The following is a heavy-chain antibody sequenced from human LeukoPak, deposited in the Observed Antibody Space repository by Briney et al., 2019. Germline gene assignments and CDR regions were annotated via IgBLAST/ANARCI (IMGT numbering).Heavy chain of an antibody. CDR2: INWNGGST. CDR1: GFTFDDYG. D-gene: IGHD6-13*01. CDR3: AKVVGIAIDY. J-gene: IGHJ4*02. Sequence: PGGSLRLSCAASGFTFDDYGLSWVRQAPGKGLEWVSGINWNGGSTGYADSVKGRFTISRDNAKKSLYLQMNSLRPEDTAVYSCAKVVGIAIDYWGQGTLVTVSS. V-gene: IGHV3-20*04.